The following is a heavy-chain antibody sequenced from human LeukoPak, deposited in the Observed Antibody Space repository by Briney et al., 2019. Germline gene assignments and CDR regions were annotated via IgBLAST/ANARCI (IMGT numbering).Heavy chain of an antibody. CDR2: INPNSGGT. D-gene: IGHD6-13*01. CDR3: ARDLPGIAAAGPDY. CDR1: GYTFTGYY. J-gene: IGHJ4*02. Sequence: EASVKVSCKASGYTFTGYYMHWVRQAPGQGLEWMGWINPNSGGTNYAQKFQGRVTMTRDTSISTAYMELSRLRSDDTAVYYCARDLPGIAAAGPDYWGQGTLVTVSS. V-gene: IGHV1-2*02.